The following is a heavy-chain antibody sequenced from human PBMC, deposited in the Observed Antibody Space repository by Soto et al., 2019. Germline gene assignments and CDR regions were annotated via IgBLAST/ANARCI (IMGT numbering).Heavy chain of an antibody. CDR2: IGAADDP. Sequence: PGGSLRLSCAASGFTFSAYDMHWVRQTTGKGLEWVSAIGAADDPYYLGSVKGRFTISRENAKNSLYLQMNSLRAEDTAVYYCARAYSGRLPRRADYYFAMDVWGHGTTVTVSS. CDR1: GFTFSAYD. D-gene: IGHD2-15*01. J-gene: IGHJ6*02. V-gene: IGHV3-13*05. CDR3: ARAYSGRLPRRADYYFAMDV.